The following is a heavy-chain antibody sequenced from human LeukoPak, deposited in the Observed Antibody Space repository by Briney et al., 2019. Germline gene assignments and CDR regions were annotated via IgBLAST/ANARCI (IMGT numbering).Heavy chain of an antibody. CDR2: IYPGDSDT. CDR3: ARRGPSSEYFDH. CDR1: GYTVTNRW. Sequence: GESLKISCQGSGYTVTNRWIGWVRQPPGKGLEWMGFIYPGDSDTRYNPSFQGQVTISADKSIGPAYLQWSSLEASDTGIYYCARRGPSSEYFDHWGQGTLVTVSS. J-gene: IGHJ4*02. V-gene: IGHV5-51*01. D-gene: IGHD3-16*01.